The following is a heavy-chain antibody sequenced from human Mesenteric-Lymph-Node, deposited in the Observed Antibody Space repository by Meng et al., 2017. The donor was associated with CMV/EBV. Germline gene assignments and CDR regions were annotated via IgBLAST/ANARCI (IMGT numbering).Heavy chain of an antibody. CDR3: ARGFCSTSACYWEYGMDV. J-gene: IGHJ6*02. CDR1: GFTFNKYS. V-gene: IGHV3-21*01. CDR2: TSSSTSYI. D-gene: IGHD2-21*02. Sequence: GGSLRLSCAASGFTFNKYSMSWVRQAPGKGLEWVSFTSSSTSYIYYADSVKGRFTISRDNAKNSLLLQMNSLRAEDTAVYYCARGFCSTSACYWEYGMDVWGQGTTVTVSS.